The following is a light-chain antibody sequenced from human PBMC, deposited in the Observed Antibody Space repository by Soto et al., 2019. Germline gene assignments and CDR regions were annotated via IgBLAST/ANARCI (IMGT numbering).Light chain of an antibody. CDR3: QQYGSSPNT. V-gene: IGKV3-20*01. Sequence: EIVLTQSPGTLSLSPGERATLSCRASQSVSSSYLAWYQQKPGQAPRLLIYGTSSRATGIPDRFSGSGSGTDFTLTISRLEPEDFEVYYCQQYGSSPNTIGQGTKLEIK. CDR2: GTS. CDR1: QSVSSSY. J-gene: IGKJ2*01.